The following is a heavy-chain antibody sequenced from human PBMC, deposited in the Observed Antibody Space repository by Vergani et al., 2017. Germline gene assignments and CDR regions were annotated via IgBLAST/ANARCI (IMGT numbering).Heavy chain of an antibody. CDR2: ISYDGTQK. CDR1: GFTYSYYG. D-gene: IGHD1-1*01. Sequence: QVHLVESGGGVVQPGRSLRLYCVVSGFTYSYYGMHWVRQAPGKGLEGVAVISYDGTQKYYADSVKCRFTISRDNSKSTVYLQMNSLRTEDTAVYYCATKSCGTPGCQIGYFREWGQGTLVTVSS. CDR3: ATKSCGTPGCQIGYFRE. V-gene: IGHV3-30*03. J-gene: IGHJ1*01.